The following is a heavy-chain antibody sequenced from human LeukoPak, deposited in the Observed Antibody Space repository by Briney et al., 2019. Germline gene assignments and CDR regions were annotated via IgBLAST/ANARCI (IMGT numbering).Heavy chain of an antibody. CDR2: IYTSGST. V-gene: IGHV4-61*02. D-gene: IGHD5-12*01. Sequence: SQTLSLTCTVSGGSISSGSYFWSWIRQPAGKGLEWIGRIYTSGSTNYSPSLKSRVTISPDTSKNQFSLKLSSVTAADTAVYYCARELAGYGKLDYWGQGILVTVSS. CDR1: GGSISSGSYF. CDR3: ARELAGYGKLDY. J-gene: IGHJ4*02.